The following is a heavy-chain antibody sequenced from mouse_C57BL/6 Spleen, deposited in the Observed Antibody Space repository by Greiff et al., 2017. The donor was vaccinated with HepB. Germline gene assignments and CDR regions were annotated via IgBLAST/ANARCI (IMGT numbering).Heavy chain of an antibody. Sequence: VKLQQSGPELVKPGASVKISCKASGYAFSSSWMNWVKQRPGKGLEWIGRIYPGDGDTNYNGKFKGKATLTADKSSSTAYMQLSSLTSEDSAVYFCALGTYYSNYDAMDYWGQGTSVTVSS. J-gene: IGHJ4*01. V-gene: IGHV1-82*01. CDR1: GYAFSSSW. D-gene: IGHD2-5*01. CDR2: IYPGDGDT. CDR3: ALGTYYSNYDAMDY.